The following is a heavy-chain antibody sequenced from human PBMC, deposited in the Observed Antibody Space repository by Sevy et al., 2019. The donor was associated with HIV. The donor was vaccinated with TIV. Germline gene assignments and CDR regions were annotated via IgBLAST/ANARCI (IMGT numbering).Heavy chain of an antibody. J-gene: IGHJ6*02. V-gene: IGHV5-51*01. CDR2: IYPGDSGT. CDR3: ARISSSPRAYYYYFGMYV. Sequence: GESLKISCKGSEYNFTNYWIGWVRQMPGKGLEWMGIIYPGDSGTRYSPSFQDQVTISADKSISTANLQWSSLKASDTAMYYCARISSSPRAYYYYFGMYVWGQGTTVTVSS. D-gene: IGHD6-6*01. CDR1: EYNFTNYW.